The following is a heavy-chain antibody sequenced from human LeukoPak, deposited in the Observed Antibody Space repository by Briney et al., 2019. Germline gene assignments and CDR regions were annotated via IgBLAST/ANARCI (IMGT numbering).Heavy chain of an antibody. D-gene: IGHD6-19*01. V-gene: IGHV1-8*01. Sequence: GASVKVSCKASGYTFTSYDINWVRQATGQGLEWMGWMNPNSGNTGYAQKFQGRVTMTRNTSISTAYMELSSLRSEDTAVYYCARGSPMSGYSSGWYTPSGYWGQGTLVTVSS. CDR3: ARGSPMSGYSSGWYTPSGY. CDR1: GYTFTSYD. J-gene: IGHJ4*02. CDR2: MNPNSGNT.